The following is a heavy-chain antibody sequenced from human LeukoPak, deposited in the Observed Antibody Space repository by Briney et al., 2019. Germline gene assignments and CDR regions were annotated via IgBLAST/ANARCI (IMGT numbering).Heavy chain of an antibody. D-gene: IGHD5-24*01. CDR3: AKEGGRWLQLDYFDY. J-gene: IGHJ4*02. CDR2: ISGDGGST. Sequence: GSLRLSCAASGFTFDDYAMHWVRQAPGKGLEWVSLISGDGGSTYYADSVKGRFTISRDNSKNSLYLQMNSLRTEDTALYYCAKEGGRWLQLDYFDYWGQGTLVTVSS. V-gene: IGHV3-43*02. CDR1: GFTFDDYA.